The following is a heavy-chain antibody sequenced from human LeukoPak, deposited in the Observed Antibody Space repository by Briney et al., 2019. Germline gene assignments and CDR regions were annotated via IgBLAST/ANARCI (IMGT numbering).Heavy chain of an antibody. Sequence: ASVKVSCKASGYTFTSYGISWVRQAPGQGLEWMGWISGYNGNTNYAQKFLGRVSMTADTATSTAYMEPRSLTSDDTAMYYCARSGRGTYYYFDLWGQGTLVTVSS. V-gene: IGHV1-18*01. CDR2: ISGYNGNT. CDR3: ARSGRGTYYYFDL. CDR1: GYTFTSYG. J-gene: IGHJ4*02. D-gene: IGHD5-12*01.